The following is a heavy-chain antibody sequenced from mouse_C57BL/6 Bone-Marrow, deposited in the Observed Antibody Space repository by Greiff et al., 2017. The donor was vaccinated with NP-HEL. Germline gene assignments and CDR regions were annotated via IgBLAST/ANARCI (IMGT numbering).Heavy chain of an antibody. CDR2: IYPRSGNT. V-gene: IGHV1-81*01. CDR3: ARVLLHYYAMDY. J-gene: IGHJ4*01. Sequence: QVQLKESGAELARPGASVKLSCKASGYTFTSYGISWVKQRTGQGLEWIGEIYPRSGNTYYNEKFKGKATLTADKSSSTAYMELRSLTSEDSAVYFCARVLLHYYAMDYWGQGTSVTVSS. CDR1: GYTFTSYG. D-gene: IGHD1-1*01.